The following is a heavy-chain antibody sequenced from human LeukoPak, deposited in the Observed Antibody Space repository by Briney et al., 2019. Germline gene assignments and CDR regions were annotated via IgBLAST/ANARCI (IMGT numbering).Heavy chain of an antibody. V-gene: IGHV4-59*01. D-gene: IGHD3-10*01. CDR2: IYNSGSST. J-gene: IGHJ4*02. CDR3: VRDRELTH. CDR1: GGSIRIYY. Sequence: AETLSLTCTVSGGSIRIYYWDWIRQPPGKGLEWIGYIYNSGSSTIYNPSLKSRVTISVDTSKNQFSLRLSSVTAADTAVYFCVRDRELTHWGQGTLVTVSS.